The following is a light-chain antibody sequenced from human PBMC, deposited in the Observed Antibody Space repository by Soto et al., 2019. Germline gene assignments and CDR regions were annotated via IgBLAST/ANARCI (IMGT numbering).Light chain of an antibody. J-gene: IGKJ1*01. CDR3: QQYNNWPPT. CDR2: GAS. V-gene: IGKV3-15*01. Sequence: EIVMTQSPATLSVSPGERATLFCRASQSVSKNLAWYQRKPGQVPRLLISGASTRAIGVPARFSGSGSGTEFTLTISSLQSEDFAVYSCQQYNNWPPTFGQGNKVEIK. CDR1: QSVSKN.